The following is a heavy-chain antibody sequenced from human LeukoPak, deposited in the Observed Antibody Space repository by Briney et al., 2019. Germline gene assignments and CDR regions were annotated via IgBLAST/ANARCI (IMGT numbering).Heavy chain of an antibody. CDR1: GFTFSDYY. J-gene: IGHJ5*02. CDR2: ISSSGSTI. D-gene: IGHD3-3*01. CDR3: AKDLYDFWSGYYPKYNWFDP. V-gene: IGHV3-11*04. Sequence: GGSLRLSCAASGFTFSDYYMSWIRQAPGKGLEWVSYISSSGSTIYYADSVKGRFTISRDNAKNSLYLQMNSLRAEDTAVYYCAKDLYDFWSGYYPKYNWFDPWGQGTLVTVSS.